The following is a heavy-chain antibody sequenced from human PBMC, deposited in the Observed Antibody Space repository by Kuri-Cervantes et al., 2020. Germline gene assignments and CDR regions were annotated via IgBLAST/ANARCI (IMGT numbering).Heavy chain of an antibody. CDR2: IYYSGST. V-gene: IGHV4-61*08. D-gene: IGHD4-17*01. CDR3: ARDRWDYGVELGAFDI. Sequence: SETLSLTCAVSGGSVSSGGYSWSWIRQSPGKGLEWIGYIYYSGSTNYNPSLKSRVTISVDTSKNQFSLKLSSVTAADTAVYYCARDRWDYGVELGAFDIWGQGTMVTVSS. CDR1: GGSVSSGGYS. J-gene: IGHJ3*02.